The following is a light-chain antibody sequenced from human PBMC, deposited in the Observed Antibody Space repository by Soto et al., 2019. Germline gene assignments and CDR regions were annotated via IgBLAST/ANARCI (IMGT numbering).Light chain of an antibody. CDR2: YDS. Sequence: SYELTQPPSVSVAPGKTARITCGENNIGSKSVHWYQQKPGQAPVLVIYYDSDRPSGIPERFSGSNSGNTATLTISRVEAGDEADYYCQVWYSSSDHPVFGGGTKLTVL. CDR1: NIGSKS. V-gene: IGLV3-21*04. J-gene: IGLJ2*01. CDR3: QVWYSSSDHPV.